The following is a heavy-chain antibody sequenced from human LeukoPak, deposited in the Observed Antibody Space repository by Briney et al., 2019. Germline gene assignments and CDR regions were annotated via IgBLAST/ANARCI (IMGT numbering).Heavy chain of an antibody. V-gene: IGHV3-30-3*01. CDR1: GFTFSSYA. CDR3: ARDRHIVVVTAMGLAFDY. J-gene: IGHJ4*02. D-gene: IGHD2-21*02. CDR2: ISYDGSNK. Sequence: PGGSLRLSCAASGFTFSSYAMHWVRQAPGKGLEWVAVISYDGSNKYYADSVKGRFTISRDNSKNTLYLQMNSLRAEDTAVYYCARDRHIVVVTAMGLAFDYWGQGTLVTVSS.